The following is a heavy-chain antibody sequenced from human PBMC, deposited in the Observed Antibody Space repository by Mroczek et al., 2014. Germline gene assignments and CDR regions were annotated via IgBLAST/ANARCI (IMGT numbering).Heavy chain of an antibody. CDR1: GFTFSSYA. V-gene: IGHV3-23*01. D-gene: IGHD1-26*01. CDR3: AKVSPWELPGYFQH. Sequence: VRCRSPGEAWYSLGGSLRLSCAASGFTFSSYAMSWVRQAPGKGLEWVSAISGSGGSTYYADSVKGRFTISRDNSKNTLYLQMNSLRAEDTAVYYCAKVSPWELPGYFQHWGQGTLVTVSS. CDR2: ISGSGGST. J-gene: IGHJ1*01.